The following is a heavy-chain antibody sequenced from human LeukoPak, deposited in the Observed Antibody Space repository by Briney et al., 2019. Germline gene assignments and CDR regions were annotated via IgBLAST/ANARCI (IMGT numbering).Heavy chain of an antibody. CDR3: AKGNTGSFYSASDY. CDR2: ISGSGGST. V-gene: IGHV3-23*01. Sequence: GGSLGLSCAASGFTFSSYAMSWVRQAPGKGLEWVSSISGSGGSTYYADSVKGRFTISRDNSKNTVYLQMNSLRAEDTAVYYCAKGNTGSFYSASDYWGQGTLVTVSS. D-gene: IGHD2-15*01. J-gene: IGHJ4*02. CDR1: GFTFSSYA.